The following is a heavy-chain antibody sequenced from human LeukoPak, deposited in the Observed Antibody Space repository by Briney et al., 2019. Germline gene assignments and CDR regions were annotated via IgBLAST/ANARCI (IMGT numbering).Heavy chain of an antibody. J-gene: IGHJ3*02. V-gene: IGHV4-30-4*01. Sequence: SETLSLTCTVSGGSISSGNYYWSWIRQPPGKGLEWIGYIYYSGSTYYNPSLKSRVTISVDTSKNQFSLKLSSVTAADTAVYYCAREISGPPPLCAFDIWGQGTMVTVSS. CDR3: AREISGPPPLCAFDI. D-gene: IGHD3-3*01. CDR2: IYYSGST. CDR1: GGSISSGNYY.